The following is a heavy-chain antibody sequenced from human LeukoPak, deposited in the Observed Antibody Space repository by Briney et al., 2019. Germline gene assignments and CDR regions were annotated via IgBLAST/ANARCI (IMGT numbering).Heavy chain of an antibody. CDR3: ARDLTRYYDSSGYYL. D-gene: IGHD3-22*01. J-gene: IGHJ4*02. Sequence: GGSLRLSCAASGFTASSNYMSWVRQAPGKGLEWVSVIYSGGSTYYADSVKGRFTISRDNSKNTLYLQMNSLRAEDTAVYYCARDLTRYYDSSGYYLWGQGTLVTVSS. CDR1: GFTASSNY. CDR2: IYSGGST. V-gene: IGHV3-53*01.